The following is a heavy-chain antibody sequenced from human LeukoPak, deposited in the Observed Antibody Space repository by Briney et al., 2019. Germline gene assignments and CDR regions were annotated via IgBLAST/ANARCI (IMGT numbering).Heavy chain of an antibody. CDR1: GGSISSSSYY. Sequence: SETLSLTCTVSGGSISSSSYYWGWIRQPPGKGLEWIGSIYYSGSTYYNPSLKSRVTISVDTSKNQFSLKLSSVTAADTAVYYCARVSSSGWYIKRFDYWGQGTLVTVSS. D-gene: IGHD6-19*01. V-gene: IGHV4-39*07. J-gene: IGHJ4*02. CDR3: ARVSSSGWYIKRFDY. CDR2: IYYSGST.